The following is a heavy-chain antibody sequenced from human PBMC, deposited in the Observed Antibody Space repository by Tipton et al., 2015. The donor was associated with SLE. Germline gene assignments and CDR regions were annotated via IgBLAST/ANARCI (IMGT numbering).Heavy chain of an antibody. V-gene: IGHV3-7*01. CDR2: INQDGSEK. J-gene: IGHJ6*02. D-gene: IGHD6-19*01. CDR3: VRALLDAVPGPSGMDV. CDR1: GFSFSTSW. Sequence: SLRLSCVVSGFSFSTSWMSWVRQAPGKGLEWVANINQDGSEKYYVDSVEGRFTISRDNAHNLLYLQMNSLRAGDTAVYYCVRALLDAVPGPSGMDVWGQGTTVTVSS.